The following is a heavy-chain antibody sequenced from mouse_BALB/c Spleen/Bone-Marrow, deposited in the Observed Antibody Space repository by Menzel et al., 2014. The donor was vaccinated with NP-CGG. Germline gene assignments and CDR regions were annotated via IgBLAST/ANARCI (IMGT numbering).Heavy chain of an antibody. J-gene: IGHJ2*01. V-gene: IGHV5-6-3*01. CDR2: INSNGGST. Sequence: LVESGGGLVQPGGSLKLSCAASGFTFSSYGMSWVRQTPDKRLELVASINSNGGSTYYPDSVKGRFTISRDNAKNTLSPQMSSLKSEDTAMYYCARGNYGNYVDYFDYWGQGTTLTVSS. CDR1: GFTFSSYG. D-gene: IGHD2-1*01. CDR3: ARGNYGNYVDYFDY.